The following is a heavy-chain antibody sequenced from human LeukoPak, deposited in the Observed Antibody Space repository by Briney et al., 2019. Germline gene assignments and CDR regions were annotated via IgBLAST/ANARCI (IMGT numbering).Heavy chain of an antibody. CDR2: IYSGGST. Sequence: GGSLRLSCAASGFTVSSNYISWVRQAPGKGLEWVSVIYSGGSTYYADSVKGRFTISRDNSKNTLYLQMNSLRAEDTAVYYCARSRGDYYDSSGYYFECYFDYWGQGTLVTVSS. D-gene: IGHD3-22*01. CDR1: GFTVSSNY. V-gene: IGHV3-66*01. CDR3: ARSRGDYYDSSGYYFECYFDY. J-gene: IGHJ4*02.